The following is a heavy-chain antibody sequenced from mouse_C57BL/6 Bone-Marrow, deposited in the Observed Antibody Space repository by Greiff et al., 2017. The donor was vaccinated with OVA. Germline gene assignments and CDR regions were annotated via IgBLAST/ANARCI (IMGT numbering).Heavy chain of an antibody. CDR2: INPGSGGT. V-gene: IGHV1-54*01. CDR3: ARYPMGLRRRGFDY. J-gene: IGHJ2*01. Sequence: VKLQESGAELVRPGTSVKVSCKASGYAFTNYLIEWVKQRPGQGLEWIGVINPGSGGTNYNEKFKGKATLTADKSSSTAYMQLSSLTSEDSAVYFCARYPMGLRRRGFDYWGQGTTLTVSS. CDR1: GYAFTNYL. D-gene: IGHD2-4*01.